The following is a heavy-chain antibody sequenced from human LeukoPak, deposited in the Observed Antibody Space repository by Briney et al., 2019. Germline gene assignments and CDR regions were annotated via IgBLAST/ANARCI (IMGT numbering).Heavy chain of an antibody. V-gene: IGHV4-39*01. J-gene: IGHJ6*03. CDR1: GGSISSSHYY. D-gene: IGHD3-10*01. Sequence: PSETLSLTCTVSGGSISSSHYYWGWIRQSPGKGLECIGTIYYSGTTYYNPSLESRVTTSEDTSKNHFSLTLRSVTAADTAVYYCARQISDYYYYYIDVWGKGTTVTVSS. CDR3: ARQISDYYYYYIDV. CDR2: IYYSGTT.